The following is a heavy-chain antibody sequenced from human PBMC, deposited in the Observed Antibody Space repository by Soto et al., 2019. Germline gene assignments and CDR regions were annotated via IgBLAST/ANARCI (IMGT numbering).Heavy chain of an antibody. CDR2: IYYSGST. Sequence: SETLSLTCTVSGGSISSYYWSWIRQPPGKGLEWIGYIYYSGSTNYNPSLKSRVTISVDTSKNQFSLKLSSVTAADTAVYYCARLSSGSWEYFDWLSKIFDYWGQGTLVTVSS. D-gene: IGHD3-9*01. V-gene: IGHV4-59*08. J-gene: IGHJ4*02. CDR1: GGSISSYY. CDR3: ARLSSGSWEYFDWLSKIFDY.